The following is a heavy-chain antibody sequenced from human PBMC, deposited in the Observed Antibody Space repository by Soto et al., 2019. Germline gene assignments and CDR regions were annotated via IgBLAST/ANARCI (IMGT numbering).Heavy chain of an antibody. CDR1: GGSVSNKTYY. J-gene: IGHJ6*02. CDR3: VRGVAAGADYGMDV. Sequence: LSLTCSVSGGSVSNKTYYWSWIRQPPGKRLEWIGYAYYSGTTNYNPSLKSRVSMSVDTSKNQFSLKLSSVTAADTAVYYCVRGVAAGADYGMDVWGQGTTVTVSS. CDR2: AYYSGTT. D-gene: IGHD6-13*01. V-gene: IGHV4-61*01.